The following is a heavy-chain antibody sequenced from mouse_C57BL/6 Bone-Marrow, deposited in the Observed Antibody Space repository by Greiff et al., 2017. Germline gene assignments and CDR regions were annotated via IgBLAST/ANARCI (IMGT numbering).Heavy chain of an antibody. V-gene: IGHV1-15*01. CDR1: GYTFTDYE. CDR2: IDPETGGT. CDR3: TRPTTVQFAY. J-gene: IGHJ3*01. Sequence: VHLVESGAELVRPGASVTLSCKASGYTFTDYEMHWVKQTPVHGLEWIGAIDPETGGTAYNQKFKGKATLTADKSSSTAYMELRSLTSEDSAVYYCTRPTTVQFAYWGKGTLVTVSA. D-gene: IGHD1-1*01.